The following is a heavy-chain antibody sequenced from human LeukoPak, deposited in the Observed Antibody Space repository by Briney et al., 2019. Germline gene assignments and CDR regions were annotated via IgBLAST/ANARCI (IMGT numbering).Heavy chain of an antibody. CDR1: GGSISSSSYY. J-gene: IGHJ4*02. CDR3: ARGGMGRRDGYNSI. V-gene: IGHV4-39*01. D-gene: IGHD5-24*01. CDR2: IYYSGST. Sequence: SETLSLTCTVSGGSISSSSYYWGWIRQPPGKGLEWIGSIYYSGSTYYNPSLKSRVTISVDTSKNQFSLKLSSVTAADTAVYYCARGGMGRRDGYNSIWGQGTLVTVSS.